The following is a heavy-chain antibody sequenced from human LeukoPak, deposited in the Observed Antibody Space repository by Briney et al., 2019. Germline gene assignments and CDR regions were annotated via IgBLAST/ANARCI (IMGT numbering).Heavy chain of an antibody. CDR3: TTGTLFTYYDILTGYYTPDY. CDR2: IKSKTDGGTT. D-gene: IGHD3-9*01. V-gene: IGHV3-15*07. CDR1: GFIFSNAW. Sequence: PGGSLRLSCAASGFIFSNAWMNWVRQAPGKGLEWVGRIKSKTDGGTTDYAAPVKGRFTISRDDSKNTLYLQMNSLKTEDTAVYYCTTGTLFTYYDILTGYYTPDYWGQGTLVTVSS. J-gene: IGHJ4*02.